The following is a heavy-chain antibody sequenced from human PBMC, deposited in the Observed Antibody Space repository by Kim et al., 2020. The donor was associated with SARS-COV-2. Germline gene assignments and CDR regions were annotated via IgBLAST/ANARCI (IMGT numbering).Heavy chain of an antibody. CDR2: ISYDGSVK. CDR1: GFTFSNYG. CDR3: AKVLTILLDI. Sequence: GGSLRLSCAASGFTFSNYGMHWVRQAPGKGLEWVATISYDGSVKNYADSVKGRFTISRDDSKNTLYLEMNSLRVEDTAVYYCAKVLTILLDIWGQGSLVTVSS. V-gene: IGHV3-30*18. D-gene: IGHD3-3*01. J-gene: IGHJ4*02.